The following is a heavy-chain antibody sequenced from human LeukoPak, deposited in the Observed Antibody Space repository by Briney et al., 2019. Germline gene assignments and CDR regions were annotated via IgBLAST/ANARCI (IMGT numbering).Heavy chain of an antibody. Sequence: TSETLSLTCTVSGCSISSYYWSWIRQPAGKGLEWIGRIYTSGSTNYNPSLKSRVTMSVDTSKNQFSLKLSSVTAADTAVYYCARDWPYYDFWSGYHQTNWFDPWGQGTLVTVSS. CDR1: GCSISSYY. D-gene: IGHD3-3*01. CDR3: ARDWPYYDFWSGYHQTNWFDP. CDR2: IYTSGST. V-gene: IGHV4-4*07. J-gene: IGHJ5*02.